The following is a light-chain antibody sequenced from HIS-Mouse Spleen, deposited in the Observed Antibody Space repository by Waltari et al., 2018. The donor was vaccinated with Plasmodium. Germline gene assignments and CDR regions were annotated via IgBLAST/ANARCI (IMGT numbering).Light chain of an antibody. V-gene: IGLV3-10*01. CDR3: YSTDSSGNHRV. CDR1: ALPKKY. CDR2: EDI. Sequence: SYELTQPPSVSVSPGQTARITCSGDALPKKYAYWYQQKSGQAHVLVNYEDIKRPSGIPERVSGSSSGTMATLTISGAQVEDEADYYCYSTDSSGNHRVFGGGTKLTVL. J-gene: IGLJ3*02.